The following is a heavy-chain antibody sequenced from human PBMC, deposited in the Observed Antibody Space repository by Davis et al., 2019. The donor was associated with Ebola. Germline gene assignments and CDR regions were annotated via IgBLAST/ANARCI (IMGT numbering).Heavy chain of an antibody. CDR1: GYSFSTYW. D-gene: IGHD1-26*01. CDR2: IYAGDSDT. Sequence: GESLKISCKGSGYSFSTYWIAWVRQTPAKGLEWMGIIYAGDSDTRYSPSFQGQVTLSADKSITTAYLQWRSLKASDTAMYYCARQGGGSGRFTSFDYWGQGTLVTVSS. V-gene: IGHV5-51*01. CDR3: ARQGGGSGRFTSFDY. J-gene: IGHJ4*02.